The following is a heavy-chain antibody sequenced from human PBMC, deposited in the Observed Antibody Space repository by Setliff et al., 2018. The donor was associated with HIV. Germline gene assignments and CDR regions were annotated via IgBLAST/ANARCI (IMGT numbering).Heavy chain of an antibody. CDR1: GGSISSYC. D-gene: IGHD3-10*01. J-gene: IGHJ4*02. V-gene: IGHV4-59*08. CDR3: ARHLWFADGDLYYFDY. CDR2: IFSSGST. Sequence: SETLSLTCTVSGGSISSYCWNWIRQSPGRGLEWIGFIFSSGSTKYNPSLQSRVTMSIDTSKSQFSLKLTSVTAADTAVYYCARHLWFADGDLYYFDYWGQGTLVTVSS.